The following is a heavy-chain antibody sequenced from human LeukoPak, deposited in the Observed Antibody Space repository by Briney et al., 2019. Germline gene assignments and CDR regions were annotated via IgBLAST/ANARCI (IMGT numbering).Heavy chain of an antibody. V-gene: IGHV4-34*01. Sequence: GSLRLSCAASGFTFSSYWMSWVRQPPGKGLEWIGEINHSGSTNYNPSLKSRVTISVDTSKNQFSLKLSSVTAADTAVYYCARVGKTYDYVWGSYRSTPSYFDYWGQGTLVTVSS. CDR1: GFTFSSYW. CDR3: ARVGKTYDYVWGSYRSTPSYFDY. CDR2: INHSGST. D-gene: IGHD3-16*02. J-gene: IGHJ4*02.